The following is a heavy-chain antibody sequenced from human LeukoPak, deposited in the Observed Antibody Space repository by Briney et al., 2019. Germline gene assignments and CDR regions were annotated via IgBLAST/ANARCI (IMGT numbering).Heavy chain of an antibody. CDR3: ARDTYYYGSGSYYNRLHFDY. Sequence: GGSLRLSCAASGFTVSSNYMSWVRQAPGKGLEWVSVIYSGGSTYYADSVKGRFTISRDNSKNTLYLQMNSLRAEDTAVYYCARDTYYYGSGSYYNRLHFDYWGQGTLVTVSS. V-gene: IGHV3-66*01. CDR1: GFTVSSNY. CDR2: IYSGGST. D-gene: IGHD3-10*01. J-gene: IGHJ4*02.